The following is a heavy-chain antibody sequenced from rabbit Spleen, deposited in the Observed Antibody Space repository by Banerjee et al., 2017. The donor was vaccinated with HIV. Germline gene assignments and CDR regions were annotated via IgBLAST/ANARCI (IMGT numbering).Heavy chain of an antibody. CDR1: GFSFSSSC. J-gene: IGHJ4*01. CDR2: INTGSGST. V-gene: IGHV1S47*01. Sequence: QEQLVESGGGLVQPEGSLTLTCTASGFSFSSSCYMSWVRQAPGKGLEWIGYINTGSGSTNYASWVNGRFTLSRSTSLNTVTLQVTSLTAADMATYFCARTYAWTNYDLWGPGTLVTVS. CDR3: ARTYAWTNYDL. D-gene: IGHD6-1*01.